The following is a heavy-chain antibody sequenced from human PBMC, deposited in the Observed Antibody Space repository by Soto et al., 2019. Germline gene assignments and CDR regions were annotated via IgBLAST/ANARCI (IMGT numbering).Heavy chain of an antibody. V-gene: IGHV3-23*04. CDR2: ISGSGDST. D-gene: IGHD2-8*01. CDR1: GFTFSTYT. Sequence: EVQMVESGGGLVKPGGSLTISCASSGFTFSTYTMNWVRQAPGEGLEWVSAISGSGDSTYYADSVKGRFSISRDQSKNTLYLQMHSLRVEDTAVYFCAKERDNGADRYYFDDWGQGTLVTVSS. CDR3: AKERDNGADRYYFDD. J-gene: IGHJ4*02.